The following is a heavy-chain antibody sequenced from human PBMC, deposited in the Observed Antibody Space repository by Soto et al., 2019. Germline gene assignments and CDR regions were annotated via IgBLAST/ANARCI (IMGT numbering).Heavy chain of an antibody. CDR3: ARGQEGIVATH. CDR1: GGSLTGYY. J-gene: IGHJ4*02. CDR2: VKDGGST. V-gene: IGHV4-34*01. Sequence: QVQLQQWGAGLLKPSETLSLTCTVNGGSLTGYYWSWIRQPPGKGLEWIGEVKDGGSTNYSPSLRGRVSISADTSKTHSSLRLNSVTAADTAVYFCARGQEGIVATHWDQGALVTVSS. D-gene: IGHD5-12*01.